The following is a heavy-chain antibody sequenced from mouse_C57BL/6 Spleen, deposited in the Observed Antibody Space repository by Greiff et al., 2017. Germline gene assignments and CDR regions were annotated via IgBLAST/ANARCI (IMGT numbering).Heavy chain of an antibody. CDR1: GYTFTSYW. Sequence: VQLQQPGTELVKPGASVKLSCKASGYTFTSYWMHWVKQRPGQGLEWIGNINPSNGGTNYNEKFKSKATLTVDKSSSTAYMQLSSLTSEDSAVYYCARETAQEGYAMDYWGQGTSGTVSS. V-gene: IGHV1-53*01. D-gene: IGHD3-2*02. CDR2: INPSNGGT. CDR3: ARETAQEGYAMDY. J-gene: IGHJ4*01.